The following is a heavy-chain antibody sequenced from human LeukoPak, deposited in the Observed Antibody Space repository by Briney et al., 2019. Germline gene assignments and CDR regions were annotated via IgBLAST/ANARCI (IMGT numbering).Heavy chain of an antibody. CDR1: GFSISTYS. Sequence: PGGSLRLSCAASGFSISTYSMNWVRQAPGKGLEWVSSISRSSSYIHYADSVKGRFTISRDNAKNSLYLQMNSLRAEDTAVYYCARAKPKNMVRGLIMRRESRYYFDYWGQGTLVTVSS. J-gene: IGHJ4*02. CDR2: ISRSSSYI. CDR3: ARAKPKNMVRGLIMRRESRYYFDY. D-gene: IGHD3-10*01. V-gene: IGHV3-21*01.